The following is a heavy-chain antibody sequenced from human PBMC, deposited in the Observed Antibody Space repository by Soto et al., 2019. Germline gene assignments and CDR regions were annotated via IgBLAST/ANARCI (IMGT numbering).Heavy chain of an antibody. D-gene: IGHD1-1*01. J-gene: IGHJ4*02. CDR1: GYTFNNYW. CDR2: IYPDDSDT. V-gene: IGHV5-51*01. CDR3: ARGNRPPTYYFVY. Sequence: PGESLKISCKGSGYTFNNYWIGWVRQMPGKGLEWMGIIYPDDSDTRYSPSFQGQVTISADKSINTAYLQWSSLKASDTAIYYCARGNRPPTYYFVYWCQGPLVTVSS.